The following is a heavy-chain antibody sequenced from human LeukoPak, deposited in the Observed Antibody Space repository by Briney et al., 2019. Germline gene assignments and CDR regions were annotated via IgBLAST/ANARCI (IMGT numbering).Heavy chain of an antibody. CDR3: ARSQNYGGLSPFDY. CDR1: GFTFSSYG. CDR2: IWYDGSNK. Sequence: PGGSLRLSCAASGFTFSSYGMHWVRQAPGKGLEWVAVIWYDGSNKYYADSVKGRFTISRDNSKNTLHLQMNSLRAEDTAVYYCARSQNYGGLSPFDYWGQGTLVTVSS. J-gene: IGHJ4*02. D-gene: IGHD4-17*01. V-gene: IGHV3-33*01.